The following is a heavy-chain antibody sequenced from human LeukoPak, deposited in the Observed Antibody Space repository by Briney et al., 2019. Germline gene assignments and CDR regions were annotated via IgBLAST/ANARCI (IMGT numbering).Heavy chain of an antibody. D-gene: IGHD2/OR15-2a*01. CDR3: VSFYETY. Sequence: GGSLRLSCAASGFTFSSYAMHWVRQAPGKGLEWVAVISYDGSNKYYADSVKGRFTISRDNSKNTLYLQMNSLRAEDTAVYYCVSFYETYGGRGTLVTVSS. V-gene: IGHV3-30*04. CDR2: ISYDGSNK. CDR1: GFTFSSYA. J-gene: IGHJ4*02.